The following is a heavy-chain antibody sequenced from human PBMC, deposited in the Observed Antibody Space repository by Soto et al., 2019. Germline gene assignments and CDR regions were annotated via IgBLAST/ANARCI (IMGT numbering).Heavy chain of an antibody. CDR1: GFTFSSYG. D-gene: IGHD6-13*01. CDR3: ARDQGEHSSSWYYFDY. Sequence: PGGSLRLSCAASGFTFSSYGMHWVRQAPGKGLEWVAVIWYDGSNKYYADSVKGRFTISRDNSKNTLYLQMNSLRAEDTAVYYCARDQGEHSSSWYYFDYWGQGTLVTASS. V-gene: IGHV3-33*01. CDR2: IWYDGSNK. J-gene: IGHJ4*02.